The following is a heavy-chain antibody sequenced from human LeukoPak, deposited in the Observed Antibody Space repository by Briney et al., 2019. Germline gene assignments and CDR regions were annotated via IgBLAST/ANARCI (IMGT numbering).Heavy chain of an antibody. J-gene: IGHJ6*02. V-gene: IGHV1-2*02. CDR1: GYTFTVYY. CDR2: INPNSGGT. Sequence: ASVKVSCKASGYTFTVYYMHWVRQAPGQGLEWMGWINPNSGGTNYAQKFQGRVTMTRDTSISTAFMELSRLRSDDTAVYYCAREEPVYSDVYYYYGMDVWGQGATVTVSS. D-gene: IGHD1-14*01. CDR3: AREEPVYSDVYYYYGMDV.